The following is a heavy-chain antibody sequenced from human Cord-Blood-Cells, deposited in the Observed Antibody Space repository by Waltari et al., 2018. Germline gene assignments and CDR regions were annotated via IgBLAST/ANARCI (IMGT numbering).Heavy chain of an antibody. Sequence: QVQLQESGPGLVKPSQTLSLTCTVSGGSISSGAYYWCWIRQPPGKGLEWIGYIYYSGSTYYNPSLKSRVTISVDTSKNQFSLKLSSVTAADTAVYYCARAATGTTWSVDFDYWGQGTLVTVSS. CDR3: ARAATGTTWSVDFDY. D-gene: IGHD1-7*01. CDR1: GGSISSGAYY. V-gene: IGHV4-30-4*01. CDR2: IYYSGST. J-gene: IGHJ4*02.